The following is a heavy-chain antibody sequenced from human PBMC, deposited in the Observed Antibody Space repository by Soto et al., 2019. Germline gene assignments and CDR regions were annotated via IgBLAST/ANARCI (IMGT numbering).Heavy chain of an antibody. J-gene: IGHJ4*02. V-gene: IGHV3-23*01. CDR3: AKDLKHYYDSSGYYGVFNY. CDR1: GFTFSSYA. Sequence: PGGSLRLSCAASGFTFSSYAMSWVRQAPGKGLEWVSAISGSGGSTYYADSVKGRFTISRDNSKNTLYLQMNSLRAEDTAVYYCAKDLKHYYDSSGYYGVFNYWGQGTLVTVSS. D-gene: IGHD3-22*01. CDR2: ISGSGGST.